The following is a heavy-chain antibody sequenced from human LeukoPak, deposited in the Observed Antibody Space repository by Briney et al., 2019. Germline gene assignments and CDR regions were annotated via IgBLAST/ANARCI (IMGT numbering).Heavy chain of an antibody. CDR3: ATLTTVVTAYYFDH. CDR2: IYHSGST. J-gene: IGHJ4*02. CDR1: GGSISNYY. V-gene: IGHV4-4*09. D-gene: IGHD4-23*01. Sequence: SETLSLTCTVSGGSISNYYWSWIRQPPGKGLEWIGYIYHSGSTDYNPSLKSRVTTSVDTSKSQFSLKLTSVTAADTAVYYCATLTTVVTAYYFDHWGQGTLVTVSS.